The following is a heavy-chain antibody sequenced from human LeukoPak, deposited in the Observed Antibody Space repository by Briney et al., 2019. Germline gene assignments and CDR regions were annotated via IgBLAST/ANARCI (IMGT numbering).Heavy chain of an antibody. V-gene: IGHV3-48*01. Sequence: GGSLRLSCAASGFTFSSYSMNWVRQAPGKGLEWVSYISGSSSTIYYADSVKGRFTISIDNAKSSLYLQMNSLRAEDTAVYYCARENRYSYGFNYYYYMDVWGKGTTVTVSS. CDR3: ARENRYSYGFNYYYYMDV. D-gene: IGHD5-18*01. J-gene: IGHJ6*03. CDR1: GFTFSSYS. CDR2: ISGSSSTI.